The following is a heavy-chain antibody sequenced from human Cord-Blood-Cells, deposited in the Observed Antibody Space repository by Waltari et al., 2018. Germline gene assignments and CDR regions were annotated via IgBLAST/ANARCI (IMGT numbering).Heavy chain of an antibody. CDR3: AKREANWGSRGHFDL. J-gene: IGHJ2*01. V-gene: IGHV3-23*04. Sequence: EVQLVESGGGLVQPGGSLRLSCAASGFTFSSYAMRWFRQAPGKGLEWVSAISGSGGSTYYADSVKGRFTISRDNSKNTLYLQMNSLRAEDTAVYYCAKREANWGSRGHFDLWGRGTLVTVSS. D-gene: IGHD7-27*01. CDR2: ISGSGGST. CDR1: GFTFSSYA.